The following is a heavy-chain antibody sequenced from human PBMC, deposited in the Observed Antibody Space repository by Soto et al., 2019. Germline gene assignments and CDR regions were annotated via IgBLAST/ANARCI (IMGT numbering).Heavy chain of an antibody. CDR3: ARDPDCSTDFDY. CDR1: GYTFTSYG. D-gene: IGHD2-21*01. J-gene: IGHJ4*02. V-gene: IGHV1-18*01. CDR2: ISAYNGDT. Sequence: QVQLVQSGAEVKRPGASVQVSCKASGYTFTSYGISWVRQAPGQGLEWMAWISAYNGDTNYAQKFQGRVTMTTDTSTSTAYMELRSLRSDDTAVYYCARDPDCSTDFDYWGQGTLVTVSS.